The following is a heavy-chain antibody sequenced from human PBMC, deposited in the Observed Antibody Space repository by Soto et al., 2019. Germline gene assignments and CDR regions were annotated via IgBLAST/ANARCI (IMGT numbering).Heavy chain of an antibody. J-gene: IGHJ4*02. CDR3: AKEEGRIQLRKFLNY. V-gene: IGHV3-30*18. D-gene: IGHD5-18*01. Sequence: AVISHDGSNKYSADSVKGRFTISRDNSKNTLDLQMNSLRVEDTAVYFCAKEEGRIQLRKFLNYWGQGTPVTVSS. CDR2: ISHDGSNK.